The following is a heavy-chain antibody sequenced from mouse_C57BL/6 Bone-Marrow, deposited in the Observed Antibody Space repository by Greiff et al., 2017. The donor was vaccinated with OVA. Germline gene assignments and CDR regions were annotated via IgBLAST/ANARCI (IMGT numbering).Heavy chain of an antibody. Sequence: QVQLQQPGTELVKPGASVKLSCKAFGYTFPSYWMHWGKQRPGQGLEWIGNINPSNGGTNYNEKFKSKATLTVDKSSSTAYMQLSSLTSEDSAVYYCARSTVSYSNYWFAYWGQGTLVTVSA. CDR3: ARSTVSYSNYWFAY. J-gene: IGHJ3*01. V-gene: IGHV1-53*01. CDR2: INPSNGGT. D-gene: IGHD2-5*01. CDR1: GYTFPSYW.